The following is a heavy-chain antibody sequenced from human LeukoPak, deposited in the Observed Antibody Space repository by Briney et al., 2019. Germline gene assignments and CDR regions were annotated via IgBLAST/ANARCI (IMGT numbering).Heavy chain of an antibody. D-gene: IGHD2-8*01. CDR3: AREDVVLVDAVRYQYYGMDV. CDR1: GYNFISYY. V-gene: IGHV1-46*01. Sequence: ASVKVSCKASGYNFISYYIHWVRQAPGQGLEWMGIINPSGGSTSYAQKFQDRVTMTWDTSTSTVYMELSSLKSEDTAVYYCAREDVVLVDAVRYQYYGMDVWGQGTTVTVSS. CDR2: INPSGGST. J-gene: IGHJ6*02.